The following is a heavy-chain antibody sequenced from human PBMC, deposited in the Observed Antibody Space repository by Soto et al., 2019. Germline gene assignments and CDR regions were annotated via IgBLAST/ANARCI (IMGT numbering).Heavy chain of an antibody. CDR2: IHNSGTT. CDR1: AGSARRDNYF. J-gene: IGHJ4*02. Sequence: SEELPVTRNVSAGSARRDNYFGSWVRQHPGKGLEWIGNIHNSGTTNYNPSLQNRVTLSIDTSKNQYSLQLTSVTAADAALYYCARHIRGFTRALHYWGLGPPVTV. D-gene: IGHD2-21*01. V-gene: IGHV4-61*01. CDR3: ARHIRGFTRALHY.